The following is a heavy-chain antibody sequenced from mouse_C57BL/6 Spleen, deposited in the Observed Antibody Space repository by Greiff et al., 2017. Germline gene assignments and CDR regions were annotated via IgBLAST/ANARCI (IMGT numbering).Heavy chain of an antibody. V-gene: IGHV1-64*01. J-gene: IGHJ4*01. Sequence: VQLQQPGAELVKPGASVKLSCTASGYTFTSYWMHWVKQRPGQGLEWIGMIRPNSGSTTYNEKFKSKATLTVDKASSTAYMQLNSQTSEDSAVYYCARSADYSNDGRVLAMDYWGQGTSVTVSS. CDR2: IRPNSGST. CDR3: ARSADYSNDGRVLAMDY. D-gene: IGHD2-12*01. CDR1: GYTFTSYW.